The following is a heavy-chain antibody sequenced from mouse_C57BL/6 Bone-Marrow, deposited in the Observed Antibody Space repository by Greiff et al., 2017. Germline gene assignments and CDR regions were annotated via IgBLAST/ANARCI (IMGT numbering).Heavy chain of an antibody. CDR3: ARYYYGSGDY. J-gene: IGHJ2*01. V-gene: IGHV1-64*01. CDR2: IHSNSGST. CDR1: GYTFTSYW. D-gene: IGHD1-1*01. Sequence: QVQLKQPGAELVKPGASVKLSCKASGYTFTSYWLHWVKQRPGPGLEWIGMIHSNSGSTNYNEKFKSKATLTVDKSSRTAYMQLSSLTCEDSAVYYCARYYYGSGDYWGQGTTLTVSS.